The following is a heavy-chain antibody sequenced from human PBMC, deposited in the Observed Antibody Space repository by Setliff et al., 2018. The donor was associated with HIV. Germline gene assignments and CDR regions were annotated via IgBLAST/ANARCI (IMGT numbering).Heavy chain of an antibody. CDR2: IYYSGST. CDR1: GGSISSHY. D-gene: IGHD3-10*01. CDR3: ARTSGSDRLNWFDP. V-gene: IGHV4-59*11. Sequence: PSETLSLTCIVSGGSISSHYWSWIRQPPGKGLEWIGYIYYSGSTTYNPSLKGRVTISVDTSKSQFSLRLRSVAAADTAVYYCARTSGSDRLNWFDPWGQGTLVTVSS. J-gene: IGHJ5*02.